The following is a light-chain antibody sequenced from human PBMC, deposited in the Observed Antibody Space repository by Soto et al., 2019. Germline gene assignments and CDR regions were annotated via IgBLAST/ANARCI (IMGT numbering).Light chain of an antibody. J-gene: IGKJ1*01. CDR1: QSVSSS. CDR3: QQYTNWPWT. V-gene: IGKV3-15*01. Sequence: EIVMTQSPATLSVSPGERATLSCRTSQSVSSSLAWYQQKPGQAPSLLIYGASTRATGIPARFSGSGSGTEFTLTFSSLQSEDCAVYYCQQYTNWPWTFGQGTKVEIK. CDR2: GAS.